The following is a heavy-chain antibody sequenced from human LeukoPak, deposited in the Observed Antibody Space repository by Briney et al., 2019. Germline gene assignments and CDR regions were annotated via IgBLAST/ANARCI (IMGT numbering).Heavy chain of an antibody. V-gene: IGHV4-34*01. J-gene: IGHJ4*02. Sequence: SETLSLTCAVYGGSFSGCYWSWIRQPPGKGLEWIGEINHSGSTNYNPSLKSRVTISVDTSKNQFSLKLSSVTAADTAVYYCARARMYYDFWSGPEWTYYFDYWGQGTLVTVSS. CDR2: INHSGST. CDR1: GGSFSGCY. D-gene: IGHD3-3*01. CDR3: ARARMYYDFWSGPEWTYYFDY.